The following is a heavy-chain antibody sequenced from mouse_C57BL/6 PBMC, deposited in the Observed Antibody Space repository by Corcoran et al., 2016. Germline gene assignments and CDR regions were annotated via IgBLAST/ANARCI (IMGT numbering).Heavy chain of an antibody. CDR2: ISYDGSN. D-gene: IGHD2-1*01. Sequence: DVQLQESGPGLVKPSQSLSLTCSVTGYSITSGYYWNWIRQFPGNKLEWMGYISYDGSNNYNPSLKNRISITRDTSKNQFFLKLNSVTTEDTATYYCARDLGNSPFAYWGQGTLVTVSA. CDR3: ARDLGNSPFAY. V-gene: IGHV3-6*01. CDR1: GYSITSGYY. J-gene: IGHJ3*01.